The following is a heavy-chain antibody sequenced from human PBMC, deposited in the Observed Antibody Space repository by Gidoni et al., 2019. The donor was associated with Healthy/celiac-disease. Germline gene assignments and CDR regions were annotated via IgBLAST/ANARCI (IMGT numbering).Heavy chain of an antibody. V-gene: IGHV2-26*01. CDR2: IFPNDEK. CDR1: GFSLSNARMG. J-gene: IGHJ4*02. Sequence: QVTLKESGPVLVTPTETLTLTCPVSGFSLSNARMGVSWLRQPQGKALEWLAHIFPNDEKSYSTSLKSRLTIAKDTSKSQVVLTMTNMDPVDTATYYCARIGPGAVDYWGQGTLVTVSS. CDR3: ARIGPGAVDY. D-gene: IGHD4-17*01.